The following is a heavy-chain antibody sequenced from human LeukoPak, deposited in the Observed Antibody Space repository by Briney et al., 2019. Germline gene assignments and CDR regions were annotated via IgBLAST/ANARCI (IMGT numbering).Heavy chain of an antibody. Sequence: GGSLRLSCAASGFTFSSYAMHWVRQAPGKGLEWVAVISYDGSNKYHADSVKGRFTISRDNSKNTLYLQMNSLRAEDTAVYYCARGSSTGTLSLWFDPWGQGTLVTVSS. CDR3: ARGSSTGTLSLWFDP. V-gene: IGHV3-30*04. CDR2: ISYDGSNK. D-gene: IGHD1-14*01. CDR1: GFTFSSYA. J-gene: IGHJ5*02.